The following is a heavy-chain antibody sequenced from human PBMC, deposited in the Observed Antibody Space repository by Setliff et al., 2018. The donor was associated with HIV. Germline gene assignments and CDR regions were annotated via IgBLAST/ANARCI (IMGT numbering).Heavy chain of an antibody. J-gene: IGHJ4*02. CDR1: GYIFNNYG. V-gene: IGHV1-18*01. Sequence: GASVKVSCKTSGYIFNNYGISWVRQAPGQGLEWMGWFNTYNGNTNYAQKFQDRVTMTTDTPTSTVYMELRSLRSDDTAVYYCARVQWVVSSNVGLDYWGQGTLVTVSS. CDR2: FNTYNGNT. D-gene: IGHD6-19*01. CDR3: ARVQWVVSSNVGLDY.